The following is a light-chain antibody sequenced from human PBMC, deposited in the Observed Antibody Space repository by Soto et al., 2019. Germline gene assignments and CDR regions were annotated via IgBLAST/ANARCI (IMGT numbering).Light chain of an antibody. CDR1: SSDVGGYNY. CDR3: SSYTSSSTLGLV. CDR2: DVS. Sequence: QSVLTQPASVSGSPGQSITISCTGTSSDVGGYNYVSWYQQHPGKAPKLMIYDVSNRPSGVSNRFSGSKSGNTASLTISGLQAEDQADYWCSSYTSSSTLGLVFGGGTKLTVL. V-gene: IGLV2-14*01. J-gene: IGLJ3*02.